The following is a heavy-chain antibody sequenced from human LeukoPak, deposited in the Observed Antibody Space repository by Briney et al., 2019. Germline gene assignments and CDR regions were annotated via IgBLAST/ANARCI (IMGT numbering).Heavy chain of an antibody. D-gene: IGHD6-6*01. V-gene: IGHV4-39*07. CDR3: ARRGPSIAALRFDP. J-gene: IGHJ5*02. CDR1: GGSISSSSYY. CDR2: IYYSGST. Sequence: SETLSLTCTVSGGSISSSSYYWGWIRQPPGKGLEWIGSIYYSGSTYYNPSLKSRVTISVDTSKNQFSLKLSSVTAADTAVYYCARRGPSIAALRFDPWGQGTLVTVSS.